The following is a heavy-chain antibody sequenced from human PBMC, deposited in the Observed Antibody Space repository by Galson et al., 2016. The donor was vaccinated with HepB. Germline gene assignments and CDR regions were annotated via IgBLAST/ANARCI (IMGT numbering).Heavy chain of an antibody. CDR2: ISGSGAST. J-gene: IGHJ6*02. CDR3: AKEPAPVGSYGVYYYYGMDV. D-gene: IGHD1-26*01. Sequence: SLRLPCAASGLTFSNYDMSWVRQAPGRGLEWVSGISGSGASTTYADSVKGRFTISRDNSKNALHLQMNSLRAEDTAVYYCAKEPAPVGSYGVYYYYGMDVWGQGTTVTVSS. V-gene: IGHV3-23*01. CDR1: GLTFSNYD.